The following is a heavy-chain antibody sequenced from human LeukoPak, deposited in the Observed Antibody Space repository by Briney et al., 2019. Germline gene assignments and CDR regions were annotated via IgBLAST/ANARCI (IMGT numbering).Heavy chain of an antibody. V-gene: IGHV3-48*01. CDR2: ISSGSSTI. D-gene: IGHD6-19*01. J-gene: IGHJ4*02. CDR3: ARAAGRYSSGWYYFDY. CDR1: GFTFSSYN. Sequence: PGGSLRLSCAASGFTFSSYNMNWVRQAPGKGLEWVSHISSGSSTIYYADSVKGRFTVSRDNAKNSLYLQMNSLRAEDTAVYYCARAAGRYSSGWYYFDYWGQGTLVTVSS.